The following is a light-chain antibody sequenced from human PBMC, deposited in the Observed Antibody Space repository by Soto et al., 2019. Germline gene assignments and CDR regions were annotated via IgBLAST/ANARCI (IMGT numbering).Light chain of an antibody. V-gene: IGKV3-15*01. J-gene: IGKJ2*01. CDR1: QSVSTN. CDR2: GAS. Sequence: EIVMTQSPATLSVSPGERATLSCRASQSVSTNLAWYQQRPGQAPRLLIYGASTRATGIPARFSGSGSGTEDTTTTTSRQSEDFAVYYCQQYNNWSPYTFGQGTKLEIE. CDR3: QQYNNWSPYT.